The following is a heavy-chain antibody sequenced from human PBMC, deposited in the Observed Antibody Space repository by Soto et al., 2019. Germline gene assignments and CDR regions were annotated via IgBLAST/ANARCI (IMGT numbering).Heavy chain of an antibody. J-gene: IGHJ6*02. CDR2: ISSSSSTI. V-gene: IGHV3-48*02. Sequence: GSLRLSCAASGFTFSSYSMNWVRQAPGKGLEWVSYISSSSSTIYYADSVKGRFTISRDNAKNSLYLQMNSLRDEDTAVYYCATSMGYYYGMDVWGQGTTVTVSS. CDR3: ATSMGYYYGMDV. CDR1: GFTFSSYS. D-gene: IGHD3-16*01.